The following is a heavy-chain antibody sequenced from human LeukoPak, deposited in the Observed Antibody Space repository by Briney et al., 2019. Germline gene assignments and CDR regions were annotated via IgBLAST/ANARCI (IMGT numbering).Heavy chain of an antibody. V-gene: IGHV3-7*01. CDR1: GFTFSSYW. CDR3: ARDSGPYNWNPFDY. CDR2: IKQDGSEK. D-gene: IGHD1-20*01. J-gene: IGHJ4*02. Sequence: PGGSLRLSCAASGFTFSSYWMSWVRQAPGKGLEWVANIKQDGSEKYYVDSVKGRFTISRDYAKNSLYLQMNSLRAEDTAVYYCARDSGPYNWNPFDYWGQGTLVTVSS.